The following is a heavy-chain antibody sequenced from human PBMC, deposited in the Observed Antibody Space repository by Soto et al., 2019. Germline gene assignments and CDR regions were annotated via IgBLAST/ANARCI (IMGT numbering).Heavy chain of an antibody. CDR3: AKSIAVAGSTYYGMDV. CDR1: GFTFSSYA. V-gene: IGHV3-23*01. Sequence: PGGSLRLSCAASGFTFSSYAMSWVRQAPGKGLEWVSAISGSGGSTYYADPVKGRFTISRDNSKNTLYLQMNSLRAEDTAVYYCAKSIAVAGSTYYGMDVWGQGTTVTVSS. J-gene: IGHJ6*02. CDR2: ISGSGGST. D-gene: IGHD6-19*01.